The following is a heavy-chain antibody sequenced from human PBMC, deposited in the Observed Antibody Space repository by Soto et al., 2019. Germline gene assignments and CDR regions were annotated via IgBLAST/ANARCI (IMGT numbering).Heavy chain of an antibody. CDR2: IRSKANSYAT. D-gene: IGHD1-26*01. CDR1: GFTFSGSA. CDR3: TSIRVSSGSDYYYGMDV. J-gene: IGHJ6*02. Sequence: GGSLRLSCAASGFTFSGSAMHWVRQASGKGLEWVGRIRSKANSYATAYAASVKGRFTITRDDSKNPAYLKMNSLKAEDTAVDYCTSIRVSSGSDYYYGMDVWGQGTTVTVSS. V-gene: IGHV3-73*01.